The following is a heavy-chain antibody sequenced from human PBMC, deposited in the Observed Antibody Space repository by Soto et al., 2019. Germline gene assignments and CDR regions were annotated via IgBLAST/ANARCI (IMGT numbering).Heavy chain of an antibody. CDR3: ARIVAATDY. CDR1: GGSFRGYD. V-gene: IGHV4-34*01. D-gene: IGHD5-12*01. Sequence: PSETLSLTSAVYGGSFRGYDWSWIRQPPGKGLEWIGEINHSGSTNYNPSLKSRVTISVDTSKNQFSLKLSSVTAADTAVYYCARIVAATDYWGQGTLVTVSS. J-gene: IGHJ4*02. CDR2: INHSGST.